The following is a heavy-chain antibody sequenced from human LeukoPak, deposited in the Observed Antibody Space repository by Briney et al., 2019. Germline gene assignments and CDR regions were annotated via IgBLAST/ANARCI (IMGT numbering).Heavy chain of an antibody. J-gene: IGHJ4*02. D-gene: IGHD3-22*01. CDR1: GYTLTELS. Sequence: ASVKVSCKVSGYTLTELSMHWVRQAPGKGLEWMGGFDPEEVETIYAQRFQGRVTMTEDTSTDTAYMELSSLRSEDTAVYYGATDRASNYSSGYYYFDYWGQGTLVTVSS. CDR2: FDPEEVET. V-gene: IGHV1-24*01. CDR3: ATDRASNYSSGYYYFDY.